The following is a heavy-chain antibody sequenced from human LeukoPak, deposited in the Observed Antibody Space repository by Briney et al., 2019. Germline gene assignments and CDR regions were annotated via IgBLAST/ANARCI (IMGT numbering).Heavy chain of an antibody. CDR1: GFTFSDAW. CDR3: TTDRGSGWY. V-gene: IGHV3-15*01. CDR2: VKTKTYGGTT. Sequence: PGGSLRLSCAASGFTFSDAWMSWARQAPGKGLEWVGRVKTKTYGGTTDYSAPVKGRFTISRDDSKNTLYLQMNSLKTEDTALYYCTTDRGSGWYWGQGTLVTVSS. D-gene: IGHD6-19*01. J-gene: IGHJ4*02.